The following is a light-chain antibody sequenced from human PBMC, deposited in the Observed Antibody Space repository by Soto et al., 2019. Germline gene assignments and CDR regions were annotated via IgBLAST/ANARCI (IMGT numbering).Light chain of an antibody. V-gene: IGKV3-15*01. CDR2: GAS. Sequence: EIVMTQSPASLSVSPGDGANLSCRASHSVASNVAWYQQKPGQGPRLLIHGASTRAVGVPARFSGSGSGTDFTLTISSLQSEDFAVYYCQQYHNWPPQYTFGQGTKLQIK. CDR3: QQYHNWPPQYT. J-gene: IGKJ2*01. CDR1: HSVASN.